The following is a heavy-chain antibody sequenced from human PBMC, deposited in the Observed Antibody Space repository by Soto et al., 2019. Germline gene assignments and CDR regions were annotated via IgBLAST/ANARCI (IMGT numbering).Heavy chain of an antibody. CDR3: ARAFYGSGSYSAGDY. D-gene: IGHD3-10*01. CDR1: GFSFSSFW. Sequence: EVQLVESGGGLVQPGGSLRLSCAASGFSFSSFWMPWVRQAPGKGLVWVSRINSDGTSTNYADSVKGRFTISRDNAKNTLYLQMNSLRTEDTAVYYCARAFYGSGSYSAGDYWGQGALVTVSS. J-gene: IGHJ4*02. CDR2: INSDGTST. V-gene: IGHV3-74*01.